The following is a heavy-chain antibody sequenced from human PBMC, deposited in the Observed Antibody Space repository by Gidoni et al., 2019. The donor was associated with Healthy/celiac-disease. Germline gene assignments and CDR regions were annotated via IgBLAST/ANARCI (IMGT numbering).Heavy chain of an antibody. CDR1: GYSFTSYW. J-gene: IGHJ6*02. CDR3: ARHESRRIGDFWSGYRGYYYYGMDV. D-gene: IGHD3-3*01. V-gene: IGHV5-10-1*03. CDR2: IDPSDSYT. Sequence: EVQLVQSGAEVKKPGESLRISFKGSGYSFTSYWISWVRQMPGKGLEWMGRIDPSDSYTNDSPSFQGHVTISADKSISTAYLQWSSLKASDTAMYYCARHESRRIGDFWSGYRGYYYYGMDVWGQGTTVTVAS.